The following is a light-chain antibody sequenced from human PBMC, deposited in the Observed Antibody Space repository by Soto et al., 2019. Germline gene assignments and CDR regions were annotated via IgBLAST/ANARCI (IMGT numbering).Light chain of an antibody. V-gene: IGKV1-9*01. Sequence: IQLTQSPSSLSASVGDRVTITCRSSQGISSYLAWYQQKPGKAPKLLIYDASTLQSGVPSRFSGSGSGTDFTLTISSLQPEDFASYYCQQLNSYPITFGQVTRLEIK. J-gene: IGKJ5*01. CDR1: QGISSY. CDR3: QQLNSYPIT. CDR2: DAS.